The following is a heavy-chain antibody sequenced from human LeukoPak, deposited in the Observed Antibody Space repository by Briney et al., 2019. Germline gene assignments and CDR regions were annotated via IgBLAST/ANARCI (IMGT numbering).Heavy chain of an antibody. V-gene: IGHV3-7*01. J-gene: IGHJ4*02. CDR2: LKERGSEK. Sequence: GSLRLSCAASGFNFSSYAMTWVRQAPGKGLEWLANLKERGSEKNYVDSVKGRFTISRDNAKNSLYLQMNSLRVEDTAVYYCARGWGERGKCRGGTCNNPQFDYWGRGTLVTVSS. CDR1: GFNFSSYA. D-gene: IGHD2-15*01. CDR3: ARGWGERGKCRGGTCNNPQFDY.